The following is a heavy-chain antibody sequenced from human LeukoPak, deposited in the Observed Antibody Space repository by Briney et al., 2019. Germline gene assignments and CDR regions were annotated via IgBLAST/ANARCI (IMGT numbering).Heavy chain of an antibody. V-gene: IGHV1-2*02. CDR2: INPNSGGT. CDR3: ARVYDSSGSNNWFDP. J-gene: IGHJ5*02. D-gene: IGHD3-22*01. CDR1: GYTFTDYY. Sequence: ASVKVSCKASGYTFTDYYMHWVRQAPGQGLEWMGWINPNSGGTNYAQKFQGRVTMTRDTSISTAYMELSRLRSDDTAVYYCARVYDSSGSNNWFDPWGQGTLVTVSS.